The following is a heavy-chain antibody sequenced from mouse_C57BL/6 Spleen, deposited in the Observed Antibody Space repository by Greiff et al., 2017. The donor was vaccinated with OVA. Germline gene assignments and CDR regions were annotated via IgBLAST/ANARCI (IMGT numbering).Heavy chain of an antibody. J-gene: IGHJ4*01. V-gene: IGHV1-42*01. CDR2: INPSTGGT. CDR1: GYSFTGYY. Sequence: VQLKESGPELVKPGASVKISCKASGYSFTGYYMNWVKQSPEKSLEWIGEINPSTGGTTYNQKFKAKATLTVDKSSSTAYMQLKSLTSEDSAVYYCARGKTRMDYWGQGTSVTVSS. CDR3: ARGKTRMDY.